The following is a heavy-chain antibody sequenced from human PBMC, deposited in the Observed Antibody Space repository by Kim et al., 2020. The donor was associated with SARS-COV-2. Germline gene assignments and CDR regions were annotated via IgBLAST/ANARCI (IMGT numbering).Heavy chain of an antibody. CDR3: ARQEELRYFDWLLLEPGAYYFDY. J-gene: IGHJ4*02. D-gene: IGHD3-9*01. CDR1: GGSISSSSYY. CDR2: IYYSGST. V-gene: IGHV4-39*01. Sequence: SETLSLTCTVSGGSISSSSYYWGWIRQPPGKGLEWIGSIYYSGSTYYNPSLKSRVTISVDTSKNQFSLKLSSVTAADTAVYYCARQEELRYFDWLLLEPGAYYFDYWGQGTLVTVSS.